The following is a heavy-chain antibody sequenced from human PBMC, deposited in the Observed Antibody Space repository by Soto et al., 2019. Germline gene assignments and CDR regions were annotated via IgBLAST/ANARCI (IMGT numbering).Heavy chain of an antibody. CDR3: ARGGGGGQLGDYCYRKDV. V-gene: IGHV1-69*13. J-gene: IGHJ6*02. CDR1: GGTFSSYA. Sequence: SVKVSCKASGGTFSSYAISWVRQAPGQGLEWMGGIIPIFGTANYAQKFQGRVTITADESTSTAYMELSSLRSEDTAVYYCARGGGGGQLGDYCYRKDVWGQRSTVIGSS. D-gene: IGHD6-6*01. CDR2: IIPIFGTA.